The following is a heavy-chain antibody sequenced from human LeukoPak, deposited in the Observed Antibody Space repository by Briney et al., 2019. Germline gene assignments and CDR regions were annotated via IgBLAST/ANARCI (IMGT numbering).Heavy chain of an antibody. V-gene: IGHV1-69*06. Sequence: GASVKVSCKASGGTFSSYAISWVRQAPGQGLEWMGGIIPIFGTANYAQKFHGRVTITADKSTSTAYMELSSLRSEDTAVYYCASVVSGYDSQPIWSGGYMDVWGQGTTVTVSS. CDR2: IIPIFGTA. J-gene: IGHJ6*03. CDR3: ASVVSGYDSQPIWSGGYMDV. CDR1: GGTFSSYA. D-gene: IGHD5-12*01.